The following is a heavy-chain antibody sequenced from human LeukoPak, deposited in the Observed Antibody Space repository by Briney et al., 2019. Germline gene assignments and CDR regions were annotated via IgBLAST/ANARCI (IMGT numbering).Heavy chain of an antibody. J-gene: IGHJ4*02. CDR3: ASCSGGSCYSGKIDF. CDR1: GFTFSSYS. Sequence: GGSLRLXCAASGFTFSSYSMNWVRQAPGKGLEWVSSISSSSSYIYYADSVKGRFTISRDNAKNLLYLQMNSLRAEDTAVYYCASCSGGSCYSGKIDFWGPGTLVTVS. V-gene: IGHV3-21*01. D-gene: IGHD2-15*01. CDR2: ISSSSSYI.